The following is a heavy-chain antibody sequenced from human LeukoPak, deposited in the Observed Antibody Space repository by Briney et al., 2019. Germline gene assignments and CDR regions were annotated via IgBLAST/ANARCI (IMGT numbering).Heavy chain of an antibody. D-gene: IGHD6-13*01. CDR2: IYHSGST. Sequence: SETLTLTCAVSGYSISSGYYWGWIRQPPGKGLEWIGSIYHSGSTYYNPSLKSRVTISVDTSKNQFSLKLSSVTAADTAVYYCARGLRSSSWYSYYYNGMDVWGKGTTVTVSS. V-gene: IGHV4-38-2*01. CDR3: ARGLRSSSWYSYYYNGMDV. J-gene: IGHJ6*04. CDR1: GYSISSGYY.